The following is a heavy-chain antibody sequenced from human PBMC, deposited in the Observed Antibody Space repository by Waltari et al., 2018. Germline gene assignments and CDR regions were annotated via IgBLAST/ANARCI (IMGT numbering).Heavy chain of an antibody. V-gene: IGHV1-18*01. CDR1: GYTFTSYG. Sequence: QVQLVQSGAEVKKPGASVKVSCKAAGYTFTSYGISWVRQAPGQGLEWMGRISAYKGNTNYAQKLQGRVTMTTDTSTSTAYMERRSLRSDDTAVYYCARVTLLDCSSTSCLNFDYWGQGTLVTVSS. CDR2: ISAYKGNT. CDR3: ARVTLLDCSSTSCLNFDY. D-gene: IGHD2-2*01. J-gene: IGHJ4*02.